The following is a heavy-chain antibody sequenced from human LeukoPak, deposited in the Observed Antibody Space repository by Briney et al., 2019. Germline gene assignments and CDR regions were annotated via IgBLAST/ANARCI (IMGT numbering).Heavy chain of an antibody. D-gene: IGHD3-22*01. Sequence: GGSLRLSCAASGFTFSSYGMHWVRQAPGKGLEWVAVISYDGSNKYYADSVKGRFTISRDNAKNSLYLQMNSLRAEDTAVYYCARDRDYYDSSGYFRTFDPWGQGTLVTVSS. J-gene: IGHJ5*02. V-gene: IGHV3-30*03. CDR3: ARDRDYYDSSGYFRTFDP. CDR1: GFTFSSYG. CDR2: ISYDGSNK.